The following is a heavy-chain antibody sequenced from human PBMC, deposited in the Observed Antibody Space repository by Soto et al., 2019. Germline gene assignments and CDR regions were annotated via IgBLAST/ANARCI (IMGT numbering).Heavy chain of an antibody. D-gene: IGHD5-18*01. CDR2: IRGSGGYT. Sequence: GGSLRLSCAASGFTLSSYAMNWVRQAPGKGLEWVSGIRGSGGYTQYADSVQGRFTISRDTSKNTLYLQMNSLRAEDTATYYCAKERGYSYGAFDIWGQGTMVTVSS. V-gene: IGHV3-23*01. CDR1: GFTLSSYA. J-gene: IGHJ3*02. CDR3: AKERGYSYGAFDI.